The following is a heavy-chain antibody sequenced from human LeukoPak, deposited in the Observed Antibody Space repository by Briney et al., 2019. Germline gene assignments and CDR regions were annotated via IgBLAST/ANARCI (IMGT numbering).Heavy chain of an antibody. CDR2: ISPYNDNT. D-gene: IGHD3-22*01. V-gene: IGHV1-18*01. J-gene: IGHJ4*02. CDR1: GYTFTSHG. Sequence: KVSCXXSGYTFTSHGITWVRQAPGQGLEWMGWISPYNDNTDSAQKFQARVTMTTDISTNTAYMELRSLRSDVTAVYYCARVSGSLLTSDYWGQGTLVTVSS. CDR3: ARVSGSLLTSDY.